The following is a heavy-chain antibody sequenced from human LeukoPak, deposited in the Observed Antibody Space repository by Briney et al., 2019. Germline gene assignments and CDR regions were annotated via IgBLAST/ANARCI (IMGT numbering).Heavy chain of an antibody. V-gene: IGHV4-39*01. CDR3: ARPATRGRYSSGWYAWDY. D-gene: IGHD6-19*01. Sequence: SETLSLTCAVSGGSISSSSSICWTWVRQPPGKGLEWIGSIYYSGSTYYNPSLKSRVTISVDTSKNQFSLKLSSVTAADTAVYYCARPATRGRYSSGWYAWDYWGQGTLVTVSS. CDR2: IYYSGST. J-gene: IGHJ4*02. CDR1: GGSISSSSSI.